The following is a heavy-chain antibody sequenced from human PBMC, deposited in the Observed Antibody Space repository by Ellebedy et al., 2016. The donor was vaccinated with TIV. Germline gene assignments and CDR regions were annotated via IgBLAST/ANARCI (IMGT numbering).Heavy chain of an antibody. V-gene: IGHV4-39*01. Sequence: MPSETLSLTCTVSGGSISSSSYYWGWNRQPPGKGLERIGSFFYSGSTYYNPSLKSRVTISVDTSKKQFTLKVSSVTAADTDVYYCARGGKMWNTAMVDDAFEIWGQGIMVTVSS. J-gene: IGHJ3*02. CDR1: GGSISSSSYY. CDR3: ARGGKMWNTAMVDDAFEI. CDR2: FFYSGST. D-gene: IGHD5-18*01.